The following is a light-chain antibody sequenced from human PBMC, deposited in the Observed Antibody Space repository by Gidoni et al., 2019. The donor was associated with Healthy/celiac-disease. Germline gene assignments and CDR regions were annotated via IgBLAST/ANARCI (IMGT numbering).Light chain of an antibody. CDR1: QGISSA. CDR2: DAS. V-gene: IGKV1-13*02. Sequence: AIQLTQSPSSLSASVGDRVTITCRASQGISSALAWYQQKPGKAPKLLIYDASSLESGVPSRFSGSGSGTDFTLTISGLQPEDFATYYCRQFNSYRTFGQGTKVEIK. J-gene: IGKJ1*01. CDR3: RQFNSYRT.